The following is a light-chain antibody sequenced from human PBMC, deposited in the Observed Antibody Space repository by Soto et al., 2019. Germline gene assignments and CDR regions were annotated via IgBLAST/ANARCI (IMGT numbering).Light chain of an antibody. Sequence: QSALTQPASVSGSPGQSITISCTGTTNDVGGYYYVSWYQQLPGKAPKLIIYDVNNGPSGISDRFSGSKSGNTASLTISGLQAEDEGEYHCSSYSSSNFMLFGGGTQLTVL. J-gene: IGLJ2*01. CDR2: DVN. CDR3: SSYSSSNFML. CDR1: TNDVGGYYY. V-gene: IGLV2-14*01.